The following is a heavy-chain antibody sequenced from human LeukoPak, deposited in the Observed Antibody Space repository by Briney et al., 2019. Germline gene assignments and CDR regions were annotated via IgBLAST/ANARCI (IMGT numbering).Heavy chain of an antibody. D-gene: IGHD6-6*01. CDR1: GFTFSSYG. V-gene: IGHV3-30*03. Sequence: PGGSLRLSCAASGFTFSSYGMHWVRQAPGKGLEWVAVISYDGSNKYYADSVKGRFTISRDNAKNSLYLQMNSLRAEDTALYYCARGEWSSSPFDYWGQGTLVTVSS. CDR2: ISYDGSNK. J-gene: IGHJ4*02. CDR3: ARGEWSSSPFDY.